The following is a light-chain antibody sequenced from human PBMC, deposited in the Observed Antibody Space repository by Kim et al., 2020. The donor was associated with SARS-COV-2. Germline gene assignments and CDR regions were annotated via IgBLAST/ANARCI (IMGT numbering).Light chain of an antibody. J-gene: IGLJ3*02. V-gene: IGLV2-14*03. CDR2: DVS. CDR1: SSDVGGYNY. CDR3: SSYTSSSTWV. Sequence: QSVLTQPASVSGSPGQSITISCTGTSSDVGGYNYVSWYQQHPGKAPKLMIYDVSNRPSGVSNRFSGSKSGNTASLTISGLQAEDEADYYCSSYTSSSTWVFGGGTQRTVL.